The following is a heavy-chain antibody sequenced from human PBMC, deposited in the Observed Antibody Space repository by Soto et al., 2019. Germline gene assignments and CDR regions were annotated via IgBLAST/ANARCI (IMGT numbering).Heavy chain of an antibody. CDR2: INPNSGGT. Sequence: QVQLVQSGAEVKKPGASVKVSCKASGYTFTGYYMHWVRQAPGQGLEWMGWINPNSGGTNYAQKFQCWVTMTRDTSISTAYMELSRLRSDDTAVYYCARADRAIYDYIWGSYLFDYWGQGTLVTVSS. CDR1: GYTFTGYY. J-gene: IGHJ4*02. CDR3: ARADRAIYDYIWGSYLFDY. D-gene: IGHD3-16*02. V-gene: IGHV1-2*04.